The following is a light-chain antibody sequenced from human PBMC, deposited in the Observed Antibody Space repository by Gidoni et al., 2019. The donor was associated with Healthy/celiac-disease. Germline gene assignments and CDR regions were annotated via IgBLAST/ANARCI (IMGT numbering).Light chain of an antibody. J-gene: IGLJ1*01. Sequence: QSALTQPASVSGSPGQSITISCTGTSSDVGGYHYVSWYQQHPGKAPKLMIYDVSNRPSGVSNRFSGSKSGNTAPLTISGLQAEDEADYYCSSYTSSSTLVFGTGTKVTVL. CDR3: SSYTSSSTLV. CDR1: SSDVGGYHY. V-gene: IGLV2-14*01. CDR2: DVS.